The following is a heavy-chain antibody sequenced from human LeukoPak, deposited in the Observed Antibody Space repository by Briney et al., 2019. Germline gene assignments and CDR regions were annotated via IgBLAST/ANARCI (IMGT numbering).Heavy chain of an antibody. CDR3: ARDSSILRGFDP. J-gene: IGHJ5*02. V-gene: IGHV3-48*01. D-gene: IGHD2-21*01. CDR2: ISSHSSTI. CDR1: GFPFSSYS. Sequence: GGSLRLSCAASGFPFSSYSMNWVRQAPGKGREWISYISSHSSTIYYADSVQGRFTISRDNAKNSLYLQMNSLRAEDTAVYYCARDSSILRGFDPWGQGTLVTVSS.